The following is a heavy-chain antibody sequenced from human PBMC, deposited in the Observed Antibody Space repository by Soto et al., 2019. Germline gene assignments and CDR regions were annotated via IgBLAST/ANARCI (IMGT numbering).Heavy chain of an antibody. CDR3: ARLLGYCISTSCPDY. J-gene: IGHJ4*02. Sequence: GGSLRLSCAASGFTFSSYWMHWVRQAPGKGLVWVSHINSDGSSTSYADSVKGRFTISRDNAKNTLYLQMNSLRAEDTAVYYCARLLGYCISTSCPDYWGQGTLVTVSS. CDR1: GFTFSSYW. D-gene: IGHD2-2*01. V-gene: IGHV3-74*01. CDR2: INSDGSST.